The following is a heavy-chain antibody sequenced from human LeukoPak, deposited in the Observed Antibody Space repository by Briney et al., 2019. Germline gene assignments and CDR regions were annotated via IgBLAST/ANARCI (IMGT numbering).Heavy chain of an antibody. Sequence: GGSLRLSCAASGFTFSSYSMNWVRQAPGKGLEWVSSISSSSSYIYYADSVKGRFTISRDNAKNSLYLQMNSLRAEDTAVYYCARDLRPYYYDSSRYFDYWGQGTLVTVSS. CDR3: ARDLRPYYYDSSRYFDY. CDR2: ISSSSSYI. V-gene: IGHV3-21*01. D-gene: IGHD3-22*01. CDR1: GFTFSSYS. J-gene: IGHJ4*02.